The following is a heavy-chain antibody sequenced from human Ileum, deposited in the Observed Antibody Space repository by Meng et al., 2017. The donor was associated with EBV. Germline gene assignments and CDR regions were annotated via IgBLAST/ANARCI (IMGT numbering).Heavy chain of an antibody. CDR1: GGSISRGGHS. V-gene: IGHV4-30-2*01. Sequence: QPQLQESGPGVVKPPQPLSLACAGSGGSISRGGHSWSWIRQPPGEGLEWIGDIQHSGSTYYNPSLKSRVTISVDRSRNQFSLKLSSVTAADTAVYYCARAHPVVYFFDYWGQGTLVTVSS. CDR2: IQHSGST. D-gene: IGHD4-23*01. CDR3: ARAHPVVYFFDY. J-gene: IGHJ4*02.